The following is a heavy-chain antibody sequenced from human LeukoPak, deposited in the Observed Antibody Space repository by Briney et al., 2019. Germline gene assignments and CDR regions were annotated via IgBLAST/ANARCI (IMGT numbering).Heavy chain of an antibody. Sequence: GGSLRLSCAASGFSFSTYPFHWVRQAPGKGPEWLAVISYDGNYEYYAESVKGRFTISRDNSKNTLYLQMNTLRAEDTAVYYCAKGVAAGTWGTSLDYWGQGTLVTVSS. CDR1: GFSFSTYP. CDR2: ISYDGNYE. J-gene: IGHJ4*02. CDR3: AKGVAAGTWGTSLDY. V-gene: IGHV3-30*01. D-gene: IGHD6-13*01.